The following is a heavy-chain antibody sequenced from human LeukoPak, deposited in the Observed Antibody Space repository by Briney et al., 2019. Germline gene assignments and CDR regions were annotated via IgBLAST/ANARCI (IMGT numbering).Heavy chain of an antibody. CDR1: GRSINSGSYT. CDR2: IHISGST. CDR3: ARADRSGYFGNVVAFDI. Sequence: SETLSLTCTVSGRSINSGSYTWTWTRQPAGKGLEWIVRIHISGSTDYTPSLKSRFTISVDTSKNQFSLKLSSVTAADTAVYYCARADRSGYFGNVVAFDIWGQGTMVTVSS. D-gene: IGHD3-22*01. V-gene: IGHV4-61*02. J-gene: IGHJ3*02.